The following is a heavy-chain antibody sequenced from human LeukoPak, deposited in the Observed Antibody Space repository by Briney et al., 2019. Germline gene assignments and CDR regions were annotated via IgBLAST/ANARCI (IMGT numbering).Heavy chain of an antibody. D-gene: IGHD1-26*01. V-gene: IGHV4-61*02. Sequence: PSETLSLTCTVSGGSISSGGYYWSWIRQPAGKGLEWIGRIYTSGSTNYNPSLKSRVTISVDTSKNQFSLKLSSVTAADTAVYYCARWDGAFDIWGQGTMVTVSS. CDR2: IYTSGST. CDR1: GGSISSGGYY. J-gene: IGHJ3*02. CDR3: ARWDGAFDI.